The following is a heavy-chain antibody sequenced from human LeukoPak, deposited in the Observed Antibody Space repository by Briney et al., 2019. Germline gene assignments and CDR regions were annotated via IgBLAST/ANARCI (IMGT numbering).Heavy chain of an antibody. J-gene: IGHJ5*02. D-gene: IGHD6-19*01. CDR1: GGSISTDLYY. V-gene: IGHV4-61*02. CDR3: ARGSGWNSFDP. CDR2: IYSNGWT. Sequence: SETLSLTCTVSGGSISTDLYYWTWIRQPAGKGLEWIGRIYSNGWTDYNPPLKSRVSISVDTSKNHFSLKMSLATAADTALYYCARGSGWNSFDPWGQGTLVTVSS.